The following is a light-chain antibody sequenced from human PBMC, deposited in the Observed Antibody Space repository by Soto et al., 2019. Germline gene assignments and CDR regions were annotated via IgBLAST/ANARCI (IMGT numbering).Light chain of an antibody. Sequence: EIVMTQSPATLSVSPGETATLSCRASQSVSTNLAWYQQKVGQTPRLLVYGASTRATGVPPRFSGSGSGTEFTLTISSLQSEDVAAYFCQQYNDWPPIFTFGPGTKVDFK. CDR3: QQYNDWPPIFT. CDR2: GAS. V-gene: IGKV3-15*01. J-gene: IGKJ3*01. CDR1: QSVSTN.